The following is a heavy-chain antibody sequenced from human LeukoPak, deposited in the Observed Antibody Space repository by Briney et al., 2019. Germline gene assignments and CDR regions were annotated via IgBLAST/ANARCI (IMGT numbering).Heavy chain of an antibody. D-gene: IGHD4-23*01. CDR1: GGSFGGYY. Sequence: SETLSLTCAVYGGSFGGYYWSWIRQPPGKGLEWIGEINHSGSTNYNPSLKSRATISVDTSKNQFSLKLSSVTAADTAVYYCARTTVVTPSAFDIWGQGTLVTVSS. CDR3: ARTTVVTPSAFDI. J-gene: IGHJ3*02. CDR2: INHSGST. V-gene: IGHV4-34*01.